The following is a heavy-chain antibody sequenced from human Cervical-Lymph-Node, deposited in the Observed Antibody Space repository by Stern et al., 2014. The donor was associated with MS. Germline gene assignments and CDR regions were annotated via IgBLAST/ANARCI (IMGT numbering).Heavy chain of an antibody. CDR2: IVVGSGNT. CDR3: AADFPTVVAPTGCFDL. Sequence: QMQLVQSGPEVKKPGTSVKVSCKASGFTFTSSAVQWVRQARGQRLEWIGWIVVGSGNTNHAQKFQERVTITRDMSTSTAYMELSSLRSEDTAVYYCAADFPTVVAPTGCFDLWGRGTLVTVSS. V-gene: IGHV1-58*01. J-gene: IGHJ2*01. CDR1: GFTFTSSA. D-gene: IGHD4-23*01.